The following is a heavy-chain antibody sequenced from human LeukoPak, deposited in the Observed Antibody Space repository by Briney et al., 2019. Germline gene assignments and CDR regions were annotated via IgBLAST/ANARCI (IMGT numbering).Heavy chain of an antibody. V-gene: IGHV3-30*18. J-gene: IGHJ4*02. Sequence: GGSLRLSCAASGFTFSTYWMNWVRQAPGKGLEWVAVISYDGSNKYYADSVKGRFTISRDNSKNTLYLQMNSLRAEDTAVYYCAKSAGEFDYWGQGTLVTVSS. CDR1: GFTFSTYW. CDR2: ISYDGSNK. CDR3: AKSAGEFDY. D-gene: IGHD6-13*01.